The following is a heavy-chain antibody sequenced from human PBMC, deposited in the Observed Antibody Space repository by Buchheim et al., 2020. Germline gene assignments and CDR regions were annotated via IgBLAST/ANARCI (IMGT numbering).Heavy chain of an antibody. CDR3: ARARSIGWYPGFDC. CDR2: IRNRANNYNT. D-gene: IGHD6-19*01. V-gene: IGHV3-72*01. CDR1: GFTFSDHY. Sequence: EVQLVESGGGLVQPGGSLRLSCAASGFTFSDHYMDWVRQAPGKGLEWVGRIRNRANNYNTEYAASVKGRFILSRDDSGNSLFLQMNSLETEDTAVYYCARARSIGWYPGFDCWGQGTL. J-gene: IGHJ4*02.